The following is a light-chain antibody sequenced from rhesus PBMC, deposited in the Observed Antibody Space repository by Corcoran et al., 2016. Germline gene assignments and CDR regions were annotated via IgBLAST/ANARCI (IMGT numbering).Light chain of an antibody. CDR1: QGISSY. CDR2: AAS. CDR3: QQHNSYPPT. V-gene: IGKV1-25*01. Sequence: DIQMTQSPSSLSASVGDRVTITCRASQGISSYLAWYQQKPGKAPMLLIYAASNLQSGVPSRFSGIGSGTDFTLTISSLQPEDFATYYCQQHNSYPPTFGGGTKVELK. J-gene: IGKJ4*01.